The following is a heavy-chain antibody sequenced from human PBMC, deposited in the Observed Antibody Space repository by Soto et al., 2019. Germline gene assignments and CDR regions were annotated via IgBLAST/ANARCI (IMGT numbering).Heavy chain of an antibody. J-gene: IGHJ3*02. CDR1: AASFSKYY. CDR2: IYFNGNT. Sequence: PSETLSLTCTVSAASFSKYYWSWIRQPPGKGLEWIGYIYFNGNTNYNPSLKRRVTISIDTSKKQISLNLTSVTDADTAVYYCARARSSGYDIWGKGQWSPSL. D-gene: IGHD3-22*01. V-gene: IGHV4-59*01. CDR3: ARARSSGYDI.